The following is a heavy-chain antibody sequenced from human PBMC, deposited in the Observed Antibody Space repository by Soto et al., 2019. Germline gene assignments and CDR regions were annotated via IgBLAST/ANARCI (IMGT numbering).Heavy chain of an antibody. Sequence: GGSLRLSCVASGFTADDYAMHLVRQAPGKGLEWVSGISSNSDTIDYADSVKGRFTISRDNAKNSLFLQMNSLRAEDTAVYYCARRDQIAYYYGMDVWGQGTTVTVSS. CDR2: ISSNSDTI. D-gene: IGHD2-21*01. CDR1: GFTADDYA. J-gene: IGHJ6*02. V-gene: IGHV3-9*02. CDR3: ARRDQIAYYYGMDV.